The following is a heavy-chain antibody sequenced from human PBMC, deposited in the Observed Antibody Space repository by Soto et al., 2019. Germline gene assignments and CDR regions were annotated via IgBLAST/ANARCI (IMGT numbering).Heavy chain of an antibody. CDR1: GYSFTSYW. V-gene: IGHV5-10-1*01. J-gene: IGHJ6*02. D-gene: IGHD3-3*02. Sequence: GESLKISCKGSGYSFTSYWISWVRQMPGKGLEWMGRIDPSDSYTNYSPSFQGHVTISADKSISTAYLQWSSLKASDTAMYYCASPHFWSGYRHYSYYGMDVWGQGTTVTVSS. CDR2: IDPSDSYT. CDR3: ASPHFWSGYRHYSYYGMDV.